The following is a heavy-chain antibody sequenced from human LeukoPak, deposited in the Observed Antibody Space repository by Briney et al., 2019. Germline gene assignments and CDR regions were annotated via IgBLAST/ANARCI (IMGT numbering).Heavy chain of an antibody. J-gene: IGHJ4*02. CDR3: ATEVAAAGMSYFDY. V-gene: IGHV1-8*01. Sequence: ASVKVSCKASGYTFTSYDINWVRQATGQGLEWMGWMNPNSGNTGYAQKFQGRVTMTRNTSISTAYMELSSLRSEDTAVYYCATEVAAAGMSYFDYLGQGTLVNVSS. CDR1: GYTFTSYD. D-gene: IGHD6-13*01. CDR2: MNPNSGNT.